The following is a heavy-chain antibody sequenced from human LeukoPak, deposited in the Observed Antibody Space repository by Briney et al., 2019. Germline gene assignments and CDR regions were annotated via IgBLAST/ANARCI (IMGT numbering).Heavy chain of an antibody. CDR3: ARLPYYDFWSGYYYFDY. D-gene: IGHD3-3*01. CDR2: IYYSGST. J-gene: IGHJ4*02. V-gene: IGHV4-59*01. CDR1: GGSISSYY. Sequence: SETLSLTCTVSGGSISSYYWSWIRQPPGKGLEWIGYIYYSGSTNYNPSLKSRVTISVDTSKNQFSLKLSSVTAADTAVYHCARLPYYDFWSGYYYFDYWGQGTLVTVSS.